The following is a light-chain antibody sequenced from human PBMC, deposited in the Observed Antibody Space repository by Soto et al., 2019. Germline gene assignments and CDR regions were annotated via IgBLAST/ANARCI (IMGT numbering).Light chain of an antibody. V-gene: IGLV1-44*01. Sequence: QSEVSQPPSASGTPGQRVTISCSGSSFNIGSNTVNWYQHLPGTAPKVLIYGNNQRPSGVPDRFSGSKSGTSASLAISGLQSEDEADYHCAAWDDRLNGLVFGGGTKLTVL. CDR3: AAWDDRLNGLV. J-gene: IGLJ2*01. CDR1: SFNIGSNT. CDR2: GNN.